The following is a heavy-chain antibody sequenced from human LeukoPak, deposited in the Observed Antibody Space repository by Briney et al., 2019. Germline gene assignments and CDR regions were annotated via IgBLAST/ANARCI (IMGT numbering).Heavy chain of an antibody. CDR2: ISSNGGST. Sequence: GGSVRLSCAASGFTFSSYAMHWVRQAPGKGLEYVSAISSNGGSTYYANSVKGRFTISRDNSKNTLYLQMGSLRAEDMAVYYCARDYDSSPNYFDYWGQGTLVTVSS. V-gene: IGHV3-64*01. CDR1: GFTFSSYA. J-gene: IGHJ4*02. CDR3: ARDYDSSPNYFDY. D-gene: IGHD3-22*01.